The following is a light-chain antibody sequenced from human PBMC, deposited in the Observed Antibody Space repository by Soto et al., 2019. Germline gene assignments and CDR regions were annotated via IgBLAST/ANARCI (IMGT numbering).Light chain of an antibody. CDR2: GNA. CDR3: QSYDSSLSGAV. V-gene: IGLV1-40*01. J-gene: IGLJ2*01. Sequence: QSVLTQPPSVSGAPGQRVTISCTGSSSNIGADFDVHWYQQLPRTPPKLLVYGNANRPSGVPDRFSASKFGTSATLAITGLQAEDEADYYCQSYDSSLSGAVFGGGTKLTVL. CDR1: SSNIGADFD.